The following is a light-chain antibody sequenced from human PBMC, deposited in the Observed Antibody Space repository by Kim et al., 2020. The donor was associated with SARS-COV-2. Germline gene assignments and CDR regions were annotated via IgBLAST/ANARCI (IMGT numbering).Light chain of an antibody. CDR2: GAS. J-gene: IGKJ1*01. V-gene: IGKV3-20*01. CDR3: QQYGTSKT. Sequence: LAPGERATPACRASQSVTSNYLAWYQQRPGQAPRLLIYGASSRATGIPDRFSGSGSGTDFTLTISRLEPEDFAVYYCQQYGTSKTFGRGTKVDIK. CDR1: QSVTSNY.